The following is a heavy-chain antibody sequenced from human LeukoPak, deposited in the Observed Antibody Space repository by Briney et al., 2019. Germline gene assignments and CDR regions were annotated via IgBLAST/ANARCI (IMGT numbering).Heavy chain of an antibody. V-gene: IGHV3-20*04. D-gene: IGHD6-19*01. CDR1: GFTFDDYG. Sequence: GSLRLSCASSGFTFDDYGMCWVRQAPRKGLVWVSGINWKGGSTGYADSVKGRFTISRDNAKNSLYLQMNSLRAEDTALYYCARDLVVAGTGFGYWGQGTLVTVSS. J-gene: IGHJ4*02. CDR3: ARDLVVAGTGFGY. CDR2: INWKGGST.